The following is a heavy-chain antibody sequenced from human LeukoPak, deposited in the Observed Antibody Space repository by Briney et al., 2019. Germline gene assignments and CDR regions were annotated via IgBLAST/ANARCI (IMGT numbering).Heavy chain of an antibody. CDR3: ARVARDYGDYPYYFDY. CDR1: GYTFTSYG. J-gene: IGHJ4*02. D-gene: IGHD4-17*01. CDR2: ISAYNGNT. Sequence: ASAKVSCKASGYTFTSYGISWVRQAPGQGLEWMGWISAYNGNTSYPQKLQGRVTMTTDTSTSTAYMELRSLRSDDTAVYYCARVARDYGDYPYYFDYWGQGTLVTVSS. V-gene: IGHV1-18*01.